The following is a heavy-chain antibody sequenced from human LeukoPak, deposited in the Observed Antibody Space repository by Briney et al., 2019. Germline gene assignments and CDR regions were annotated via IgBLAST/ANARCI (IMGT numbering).Heavy chain of an antibody. Sequence: PGGSLRLSCAASGFTFSSYWMHWVRQAPGKGLVWVSRINSDGSSTSYADSVKGRFTISRDNAKNTLYLQMNSLRAEDTAVYYCAKDRRPYYYDSSGLGGAQYYFDYWGQGTLVTVSS. V-gene: IGHV3-74*01. CDR2: INSDGSST. D-gene: IGHD3-22*01. J-gene: IGHJ4*02. CDR3: AKDRRPYYYDSSGLGGAQYYFDY. CDR1: GFTFSSYW.